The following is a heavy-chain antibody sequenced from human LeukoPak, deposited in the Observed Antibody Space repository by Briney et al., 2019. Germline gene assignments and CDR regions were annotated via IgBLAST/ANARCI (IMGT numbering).Heavy chain of an antibody. CDR1: GFTFSSYA. J-gene: IGHJ4*02. CDR2: ISGSGGRT. V-gene: IGHV3-23*01. D-gene: IGHD3-10*01. CDR3: VKTEIRDSSYGSGPGAHFDY. Sequence: PGGSLRLSCAASGFTFSSYAMSWVRQAPGEGLEWVSVISGSGGRTYYADSVKGRFTISRDNSKNTLCLQMNSLRAEDTAAYYCVKTEIRDSSYGSGPGAHFDYWGQGTLVTVSS.